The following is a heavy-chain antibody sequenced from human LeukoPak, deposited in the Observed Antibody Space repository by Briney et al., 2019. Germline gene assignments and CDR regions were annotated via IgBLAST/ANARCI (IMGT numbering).Heavy chain of an antibody. Sequence: PSETLSLTCTVSGGSISSSSYYWGWIRQPPGKGLEWIGYIYYSGSTNYNPSLKSRVTISVDTSKNQFSLKLSSVTAADTAVYYCARVRRSIAAAGNWFDPWGQGTLVTVSS. V-gene: IGHV4-61*05. CDR1: GGSISSSSYY. CDR2: IYYSGST. J-gene: IGHJ5*02. D-gene: IGHD6-13*01. CDR3: ARVRRSIAAAGNWFDP.